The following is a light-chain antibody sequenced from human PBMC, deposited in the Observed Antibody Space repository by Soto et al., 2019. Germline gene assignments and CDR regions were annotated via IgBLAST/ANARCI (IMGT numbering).Light chain of an antibody. CDR2: EVS. J-gene: IGLJ1*01. CDR1: SSDVGGYNY. V-gene: IGLV2-8*01. Sequence: QSALTQPPSASGSPGQSVTISCTGTSSDVGGYNYVSWYQQHPGKAPKLMIYEVSKRPSGVPDRFSGSKSGNTASLTVSGLQAEDEADYYCRSYTSDGTLVFGTGTKLTVL. CDR3: RSYTSDGTLV.